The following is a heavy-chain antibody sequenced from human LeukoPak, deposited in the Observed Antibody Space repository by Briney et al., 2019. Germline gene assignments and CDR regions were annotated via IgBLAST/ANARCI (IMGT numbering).Heavy chain of an antibody. Sequence: GRSLRLSCAASGFTFSSYGMHWVRQAPGKGLKWVAVIWYDGSNKYYADSVKGRFTISRDNSKNTLYLQMNSLRAEDTAVYYCARDRGYSYGPAFDYWGRGTLVTVSS. V-gene: IGHV3-33*01. D-gene: IGHD5-18*01. J-gene: IGHJ4*02. CDR2: IWYDGSNK. CDR1: GFTFSSYG. CDR3: ARDRGYSYGPAFDY.